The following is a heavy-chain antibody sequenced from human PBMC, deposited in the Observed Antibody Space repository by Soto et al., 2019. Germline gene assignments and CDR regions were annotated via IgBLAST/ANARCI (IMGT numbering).Heavy chain of an antibody. CDR3: ANALRYFDWLLRPWNSMDV. Sequence: EVQLLESGGGLVQPGGSLRLSCAASGFTSSNYAMSWVRQAPGKGLEWVSTISGSGDSTYYADSVKGRFTISRDTSRNTLCLQMNSLRAEDTAVYYCANALRYFDWLLRPWNSMDVWGQGTTITVSS. D-gene: IGHD3-9*01. V-gene: IGHV3-23*01. CDR1: GFTSSNYA. J-gene: IGHJ6*02. CDR2: ISGSGDST.